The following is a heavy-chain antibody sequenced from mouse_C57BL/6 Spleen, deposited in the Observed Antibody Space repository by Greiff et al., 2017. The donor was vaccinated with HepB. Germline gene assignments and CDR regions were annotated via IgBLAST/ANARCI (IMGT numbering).Heavy chain of an antibody. Sequence: VQLQQSGPELVKPGASVKISCKASGYSFTGYYMNWVKQSPEKSLEWIGEINPSTGGTTYNQKFKAKATLTVDKSSSTAYMQLKSLTSEDSAVYYCAREIYYGNPWFAYWGQGTLVTVSA. CDR1: GYSFTGYY. J-gene: IGHJ3*01. V-gene: IGHV1-42*01. CDR3: AREIYYGNPWFAY. D-gene: IGHD2-1*01. CDR2: INPSTGGT.